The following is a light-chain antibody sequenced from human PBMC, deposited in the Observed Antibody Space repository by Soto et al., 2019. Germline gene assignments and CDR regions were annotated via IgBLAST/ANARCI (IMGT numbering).Light chain of an antibody. CDR1: QSVDSA. Sequence: EIVLTQSPGSLSLSLGERATLSCRASQSVDSAFFAWYQQKPGQPPRLVIYGASARATGIPARFSGSGSGTEFTLTISSLQSEDFAVYYCQQYKNFWTFGQGTKVEIK. CDR3: QQYKNFWT. J-gene: IGKJ1*01. CDR2: GAS. V-gene: IGKV3-15*01.